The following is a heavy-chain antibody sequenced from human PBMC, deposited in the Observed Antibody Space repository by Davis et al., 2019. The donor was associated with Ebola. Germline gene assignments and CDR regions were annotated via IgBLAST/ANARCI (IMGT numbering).Heavy chain of an antibody. Sequence: ASVKVSCKASGGTFSSYTISWVRQAPGQGLEWMGWISAYNGNTNYAQKLQGRVTMTTDTSTSTAYMELRSLRSDDTAVYYCARDQTTNWFDPWGQGILVTVSS. V-gene: IGHV1-18*01. J-gene: IGHJ5*02. CDR3: ARDQTTNWFDP. D-gene: IGHD1-7*01. CDR1: GGTFSSYT. CDR2: ISAYNGNT.